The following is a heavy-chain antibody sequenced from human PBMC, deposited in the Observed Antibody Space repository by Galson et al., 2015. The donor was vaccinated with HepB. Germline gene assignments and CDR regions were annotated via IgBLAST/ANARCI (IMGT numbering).Heavy chain of an antibody. CDR3: ARDGSGWYFDY. V-gene: IGHV3-74*01. D-gene: IGHD6-19*01. CDR1: GFTFSNTW. CDR2: INSDGTVT. J-gene: IGHJ4*02. Sequence: SLRLSCAASGFTFSNTWMHWVRQAPGRGLVWVSRINSDGTVTRYADSVKGRFTISRDNAKNTLHLRMNSLRAEDTAVYFCARDGSGWYFDYWGQGTLVTVSP.